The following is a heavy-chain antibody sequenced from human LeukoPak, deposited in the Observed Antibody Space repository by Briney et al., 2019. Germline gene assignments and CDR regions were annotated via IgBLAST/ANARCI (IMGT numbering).Heavy chain of an antibody. CDR2: INSDGSST. V-gene: IGHV3-74*01. Sequence: GGSLRLSCAASGFTFSSDWMHWVRQAPGKGLVWVSRINSDGSSTNYADSVKGRFTISRDNAKNTLYLQMNSLRAEDTAVYYCARDKEDAAMGTLDYWGQGALVTVSS. CDR3: ARDKEDAAMGTLDY. J-gene: IGHJ4*02. D-gene: IGHD5-18*01. CDR1: GFTFSSDW.